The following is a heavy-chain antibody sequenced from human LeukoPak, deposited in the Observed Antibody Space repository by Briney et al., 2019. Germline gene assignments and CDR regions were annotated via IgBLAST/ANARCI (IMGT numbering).Heavy chain of an antibody. Sequence: GESLRLSCADSEFTFSSYWMHWVRQAPGKGLVWISRINSDGSTTNYADSVKGRFTISRDNAKNSLYLQMNSLRAEDTALYYCVRDISGYYFDYWGQGTLVIVSS. CDR3: VRDISGYYFDY. CDR1: EFTFSSYW. D-gene: IGHD3-22*01. CDR2: INSDGSTT. J-gene: IGHJ4*02. V-gene: IGHV3-74*01.